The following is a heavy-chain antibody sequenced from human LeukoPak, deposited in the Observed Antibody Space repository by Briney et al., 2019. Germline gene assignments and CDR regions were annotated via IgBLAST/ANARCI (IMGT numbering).Heavy chain of an antibody. Sequence: PGRSLRLSCAASGFTFDDYAMHWVRQAPGKGLEWVSGISWNSGRIGYTDSVKGRFTTSRDTAKHSLHLQMNSLRPEGTALYYCANGELGHFVPGGEGTVVSVS. D-gene: IGHD1-26*01. J-gene: IGHJ5*02. CDR1: GFTFDDYA. CDR2: ISWNSGRI. V-gene: IGHV3-9*01. CDR3: ANGELGHFVP.